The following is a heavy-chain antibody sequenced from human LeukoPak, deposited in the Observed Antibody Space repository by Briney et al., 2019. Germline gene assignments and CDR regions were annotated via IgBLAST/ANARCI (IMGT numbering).Heavy chain of an antibody. CDR2: ISYDGSDE. CDR1: GFIFSSHG. D-gene: IGHD3-16*02. CDR3: ARSTFGGIIVIGDY. V-gene: IGHV3-30*03. Sequence: GGSLRLSCAASGFIFSSHGMHWVRQAPGKGLEWVAVISYDGSDEYYADSVKGRFIISRDNSKNTLFLQMNSLRPEDTAVYYCARSTFGGIIVIGDYWGQGTLVTVS. J-gene: IGHJ4*02.